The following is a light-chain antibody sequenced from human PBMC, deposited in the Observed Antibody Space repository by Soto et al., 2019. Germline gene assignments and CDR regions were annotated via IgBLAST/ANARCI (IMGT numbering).Light chain of an antibody. CDR2: AAS. CDR1: QSVSGS. CDR3: KQYKNLSPWT. Sequence: DIVMTQSPATLYVSPGERATLSCRASQSVSGSLAWYQQKPGQPPRLLIYAASSRATGISARFSGSGSGTEFTLTISSLQSEDSAVYYCKQYKNLSPWTFGQGTKVEIK. V-gene: IGKV3-15*01. J-gene: IGKJ1*01.